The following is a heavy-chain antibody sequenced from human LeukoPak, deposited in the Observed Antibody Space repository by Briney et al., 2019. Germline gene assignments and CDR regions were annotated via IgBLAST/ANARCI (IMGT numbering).Heavy chain of an antibody. CDR3: ARSSSGYLLFDY. J-gene: IGHJ4*02. D-gene: IGHD3-22*01. CDR1: GGSISSYY. V-gene: IGHV4-59*01. Sequence: SETLSLTCTVSGGSISSYYWSWIRQPPGKGLEWIGYIYYSGSTNYNPSLKSRVTISVDTSKNQFSLKLSSVTAADTAVYYCARSSSGYLLFDYWGQGTLVTVSS. CDR2: IYYSGST.